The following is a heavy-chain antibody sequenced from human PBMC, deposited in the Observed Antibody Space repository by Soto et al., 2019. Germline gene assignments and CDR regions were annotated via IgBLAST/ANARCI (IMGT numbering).Heavy chain of an antibody. CDR3: ARDVPPRYDYSNYVAFDI. D-gene: IGHD4-4*01. V-gene: IGHV1-69*13. CDR1: GGTFSSYA. CDR2: IIPIFGTA. Sequence: SVKVSCKASGGTFSSYAISWVRQAPGQGLEWMGGIIPIFGTANYAQKFQGRVTITADESTSTAYMELSSLRSEDPAVYYCARDVPPRYDYSNYVAFDIWGQGTMVTVSS. J-gene: IGHJ3*02.